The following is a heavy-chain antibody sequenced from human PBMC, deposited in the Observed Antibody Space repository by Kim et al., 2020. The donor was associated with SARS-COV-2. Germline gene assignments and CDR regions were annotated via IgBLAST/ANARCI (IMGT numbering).Heavy chain of an antibody. V-gene: IGHV4-4*02. D-gene: IGHD6-13*01. CDR3: AREAAGRWFDP. J-gene: IGHJ5*02. Sequence: TDNPALKGRVTISVDKSKNQFSLKLSSVTAADTAVYYCAREAAGRWFDPWGQGTLVTVSS.